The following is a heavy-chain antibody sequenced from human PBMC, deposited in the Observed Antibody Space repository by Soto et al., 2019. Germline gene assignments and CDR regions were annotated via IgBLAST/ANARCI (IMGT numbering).Heavy chain of an antibody. CDR1: GFTFGDYA. CDR2: IRSKAYGGTT. CDR3: TRVRLRYFDWLWDPFDD. Sequence: PGGSLRLSCTASGFTFGDYAMSWFRQAPGKGLEWVGFIRSKAYGGTTEYAASVKGRFTISRDDSKSIAYLQMNSLKTEDTAVYYCTRVRLRYFDWLWDPFDDSGQGTLVTVSS. V-gene: IGHV3-49*03. D-gene: IGHD3-9*01. J-gene: IGHJ4*02.